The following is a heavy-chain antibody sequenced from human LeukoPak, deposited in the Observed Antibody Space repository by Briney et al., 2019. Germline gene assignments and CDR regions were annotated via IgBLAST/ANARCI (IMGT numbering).Heavy chain of an antibody. V-gene: IGHV3-23*01. Sequence: GGSLRLSCAASGFTFSSYAMSWVCQAQGKGLEWVSAISGSGDSTYYADSVKGRFTISRDNSKNTLYLQMSSLRADDTAMYYCAKGPMIAQYFHHWGQGTLVTVSS. J-gene: IGHJ1*01. CDR2: ISGSGDST. CDR3: AKGPMIAQYFHH. CDR1: GFTFSSYA. D-gene: IGHD3-22*01.